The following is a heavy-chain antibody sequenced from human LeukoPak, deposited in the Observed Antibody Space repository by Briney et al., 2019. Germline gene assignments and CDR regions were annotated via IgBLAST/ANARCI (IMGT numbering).Heavy chain of an antibody. D-gene: IGHD2-15*01. CDR1: GYTFTSYG. J-gene: IGHJ5*02. CDR3: ARGYCSGGSCYSGTNWFDP. Sequence: ASVKVSCKASGYTFTSYGISWVRQAPGQGLEWMGWINPNSGGTNYAQKFQGWVTMTRDTSISTAYMELSRLRSDDTAVYYCARGYCSGGSCYSGTNWFDPWGQGTLVTVSS. V-gene: IGHV1-2*04. CDR2: INPNSGGT.